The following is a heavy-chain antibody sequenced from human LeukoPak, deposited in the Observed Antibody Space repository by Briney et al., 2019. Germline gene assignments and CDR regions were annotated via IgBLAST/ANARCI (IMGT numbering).Heavy chain of an antibody. Sequence: PGGSLRLSCAASGFTFSTYGMNWVRQAPGKGLEWVSSISSSSSYKYYADSLKGRFTISRANAKNSLYLQVNSLRAEDTAVYYSARINDIDNSYHLDFWGHGTLVTVSS. V-gene: IGHV3-21*01. D-gene: IGHD2-15*01. CDR1: GFTFSTYG. CDR3: ARINDIDNSYHLDF. J-gene: IGHJ4*01. CDR2: ISSSSSYK.